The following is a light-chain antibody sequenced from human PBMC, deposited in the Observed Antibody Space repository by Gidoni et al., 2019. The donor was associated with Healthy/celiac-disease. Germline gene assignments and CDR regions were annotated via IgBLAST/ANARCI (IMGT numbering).Light chain of an antibody. CDR1: QRISSY. CDR2: AAS. J-gene: IGKJ2*01. Sequence: SQKSDSPSSLYPAVGDRVTITCRTQQRISSYLNWYQQKPGKAPKLLIYAASSLQSGVPSRFSGSGSGTDFTLTISSLEPEDFATYYCQQSYSTPKTFGQGTKLEIK. CDR3: QQSYSTPKT. V-gene: IGKV1-39*01.